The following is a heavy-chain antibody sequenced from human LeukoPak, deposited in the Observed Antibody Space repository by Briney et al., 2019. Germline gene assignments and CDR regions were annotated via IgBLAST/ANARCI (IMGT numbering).Heavy chain of an antibody. CDR1: GGSISSYH. V-gene: IGHV4-59*12. D-gene: IGHD3-10*01. CDR3: ARDEDYYGSGSYVD. J-gene: IGHJ4*02. Sequence: SETLSLTCTVSGGSISSYHWSWIRQPPGKGLEWIGYIYYSGSTNYNPSLKSRVTMSVDTSKNQFSLKLSSVTAADTAVYYCARDEDYYGSGSYVDWGQGTLVTVSS. CDR2: IYYSGST.